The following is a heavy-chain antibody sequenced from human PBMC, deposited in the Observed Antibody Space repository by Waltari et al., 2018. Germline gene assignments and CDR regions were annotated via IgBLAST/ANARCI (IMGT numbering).Heavy chain of an antibody. J-gene: IGHJ4*02. CDR3: ARDLRSWPYYLDY. Sequence: EVQLVESGGALVQPGGSLRLSCAASGFTFSNYWMNWVRQAPGRGPVGVASKRQLGNEKNYGDFVSGRFTISRDDAKKSVYLELNSLRADDTAVYYCARDLRSWPYYLDYWGQGTLVTVSS. V-gene: IGHV3-7*01. D-gene: IGHD6-13*01. CDR2: KRQLGNEK. CDR1: GFTFSNYW.